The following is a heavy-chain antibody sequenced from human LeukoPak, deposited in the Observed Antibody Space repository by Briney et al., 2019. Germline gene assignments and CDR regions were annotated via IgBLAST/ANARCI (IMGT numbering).Heavy chain of an antibody. CDR2: INHSGST. Sequence: SETLSLTCAVYGGSFSGYYWSWIRQPPGKGLEWIGEINHSGSTNYNPSLKSRVTISVDTSKNQFSLKLSSVTAADTAVYYCARASYGGSPFDYWGQGTLVTVSS. J-gene: IGHJ4*02. D-gene: IGHD5-12*01. CDR3: ARASYGGSPFDY. CDR1: GGSFSGYY. V-gene: IGHV4-34*01.